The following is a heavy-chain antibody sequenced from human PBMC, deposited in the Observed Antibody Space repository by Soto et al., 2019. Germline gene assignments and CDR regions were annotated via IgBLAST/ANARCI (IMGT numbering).Heavy chain of an antibody. D-gene: IGHD4-4*01. Sequence: EVQLLESGGGLVQPGGSLRLSCAASGFTFSSYAMNWVRQTPGKGLEWVANIKQDGSEKYYVDSVKGRFTISRDNAKNSLYLQMNSLRAEDTAVYYCARDEDYSNFYYYYGMDVWGQGTTVTVSS. CDR1: GFTFSSYA. CDR3: ARDEDYSNFYYYYGMDV. J-gene: IGHJ6*02. V-gene: IGHV3-7*03. CDR2: IKQDGSEK.